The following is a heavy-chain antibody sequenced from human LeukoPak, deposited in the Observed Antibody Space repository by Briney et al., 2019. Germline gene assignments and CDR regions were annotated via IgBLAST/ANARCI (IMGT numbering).Heavy chain of an antibody. Sequence: GRSLRLSCAASGFTFSGYGMHWVRQAPGKGLEWVSSISGSNSYIFYADSVKGRFTVSRDNAKDSLYLQMNSLRAEDTAVYYCARALTTLTYEGYWGQGTLVTVSS. D-gene: IGHD1-1*01. CDR2: ISGSNSYI. CDR1: GFTFSGYG. CDR3: ARALTTLTYEGY. V-gene: IGHV3-21*01. J-gene: IGHJ4*02.